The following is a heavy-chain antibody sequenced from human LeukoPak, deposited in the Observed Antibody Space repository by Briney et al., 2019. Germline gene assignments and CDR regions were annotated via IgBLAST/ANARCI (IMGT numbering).Heavy chain of an antibody. J-gene: IGHJ4*02. CDR2: IIPILGIA. CDR1: GGTFSSYA. D-gene: IGHD4-17*01. CDR3: AREGDDYGVTGDY. V-gene: IGHV1-69*04. Sequence: SVKVSCKASGGTFSSYAISWVRHAPGQGLEWMGRIIPILGIANYAQKFQGRVTITAGKSTSTAYMELSSLRSEDTAVYYCAREGDDYGVTGDYWGQGTLVTVSS.